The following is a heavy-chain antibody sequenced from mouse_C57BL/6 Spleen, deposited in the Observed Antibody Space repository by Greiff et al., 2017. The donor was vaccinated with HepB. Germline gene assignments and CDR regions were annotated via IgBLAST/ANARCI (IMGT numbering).Heavy chain of an antibody. CDR2: ISSGGSYT. Sequence: DVQLVESGGDLVKPGGSLKLSCAASGFTFSSYGMSWVRQTPDKRLEWVATISSGGSYTYYPDSVKGRFTISRDNAKNTLYLQMSSLKSEDTAMYYCARPAYYSNYDAMDYWGQGTSVTVSS. V-gene: IGHV5-6*01. J-gene: IGHJ4*01. CDR1: GFTFSSYG. D-gene: IGHD2-5*01. CDR3: ARPAYYSNYDAMDY.